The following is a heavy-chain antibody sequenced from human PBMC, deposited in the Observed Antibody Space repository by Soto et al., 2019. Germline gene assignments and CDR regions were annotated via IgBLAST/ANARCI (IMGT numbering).Heavy chain of an antibody. J-gene: IGHJ4*02. V-gene: IGHV3-11*01. D-gene: IGHD2-21*01. CDR3: ARTPVEGAGADY. CDR1: GFTFSDYY. CDR2: VSSSGSTI. Sequence: GGSLRLSCAASGFTFSDYYMSWIRQAPGKGLEWVSYVSSSGSTIYYADSVKGRFTISRDSAKNSLYLQMNSLRAEDTAVYYCARTPVEGAGADYWGQGTLVTVSS.